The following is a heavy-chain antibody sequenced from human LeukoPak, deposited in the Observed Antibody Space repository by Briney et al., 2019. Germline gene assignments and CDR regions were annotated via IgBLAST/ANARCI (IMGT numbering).Heavy chain of an antibody. CDR2: IRHDGSNK. V-gene: IGHV3-30*02. J-gene: IGHJ4*02. CDR3: ARDNMGFDY. D-gene: IGHD2/OR15-2a*01. Sequence: GGSLRLSCAASGFTFGSYGMHWVRQAPGKGLEWVTFIRHDGSNKYYADSVKGRFTISRDNAKNSLYLQMNSLRAEDTAVYYCARDNMGFDYWGQGTLVTVYS. CDR1: GFTFGSYG.